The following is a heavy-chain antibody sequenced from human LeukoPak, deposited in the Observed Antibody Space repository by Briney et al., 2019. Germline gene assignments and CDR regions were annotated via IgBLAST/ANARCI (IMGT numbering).Heavy chain of an antibody. D-gene: IGHD1-1*01. CDR2: IYYSGTT. J-gene: IGHJ4*02. CDR1: GGSISSYY. V-gene: IGHV4-59*01. CDR3: ARGVNMEEAHFGY. Sequence: SETLSLTCTVSGGSISSYYWSWIRQPPGKGLEWIGYIYYSGTTNYNPSLKSRVTISVDTSKDQFSLKLSSVTAADTAVYYCARGVNMEEAHFGYWGQGTLVTVSS.